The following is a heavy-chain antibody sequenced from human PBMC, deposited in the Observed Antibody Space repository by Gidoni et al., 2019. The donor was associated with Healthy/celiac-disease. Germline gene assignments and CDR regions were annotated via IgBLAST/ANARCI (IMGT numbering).Heavy chain of an antibody. V-gene: IGHV3-15*01. CDR2: IKSKTDGGTT. CDR3: TTEPGIAAAGTFDY. D-gene: IGHD6-13*01. CDR1: GFTFSNAW. Sequence: EVQLVESGGGLVKPGGSLRLSCAASGFTFSNAWMSWVRQAPGKGLEWVGRIKSKTDGGTTDYAEPVKGRCTISRDDSKNTLYLQMNSLKTEDTAVYYCTTEPGIAAAGTFDYWGQGTLVTVSS. J-gene: IGHJ4*02.